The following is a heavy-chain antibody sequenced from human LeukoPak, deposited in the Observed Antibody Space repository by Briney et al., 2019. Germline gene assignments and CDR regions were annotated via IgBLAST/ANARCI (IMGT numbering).Heavy chain of an antibody. CDR2: IQTTGRT. J-gene: IGHJ4*02. Sequence: SETLSLTCVVSGGSINDRDWRTWVRQPPEKGLEWLGEIQTTGRTNSNPSLRSRVTMSINKARKQVFLNLNSVTAADTAVYYCASADIGWNPAHYWGQGTLVIVSS. CDR3: ASADIGWNPAHY. V-gene: IGHV4/OR15-8*02. CDR1: GGSINDRDW. D-gene: IGHD2-15*01.